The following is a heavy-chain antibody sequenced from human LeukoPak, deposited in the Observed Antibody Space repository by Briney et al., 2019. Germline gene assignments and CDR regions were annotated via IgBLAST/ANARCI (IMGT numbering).Heavy chain of an antibody. D-gene: IGHD1-26*01. CDR2: IYNNGYT. V-gene: IGHV4-34*01. J-gene: IGHJ3*01. Sequence: SETLSLTCAVYGGSFSGYYWSWIRQPPGKGLEWIGYIYNNGYTNYSPSLKSRVTISVDTSKNQFSLKLRSVTAADTAVYYCAREWSAFDFWGQGTMVTVSS. CDR1: GGSFSGYY. CDR3: AREWSAFDF.